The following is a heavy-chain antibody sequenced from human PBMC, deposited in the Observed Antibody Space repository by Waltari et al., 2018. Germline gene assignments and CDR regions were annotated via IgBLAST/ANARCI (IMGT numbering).Heavy chain of an antibody. D-gene: IGHD2-15*01. V-gene: IGHV3-30*15. Sequence: QVQLVESGGGVVQLGTSLRLSGAASEFTFSSYAMHWVRQAPGKGLEWVAVISYDSINTFYADSVKGRFTISRDNSKNTLFLQMSSLRDDDTALYYCARRGVTGREAAPPDYWGQGTLVTVSS. CDR2: ISYDSINT. J-gene: IGHJ4*02. CDR1: EFTFSSYA. CDR3: ARRGVTGREAAPPDY.